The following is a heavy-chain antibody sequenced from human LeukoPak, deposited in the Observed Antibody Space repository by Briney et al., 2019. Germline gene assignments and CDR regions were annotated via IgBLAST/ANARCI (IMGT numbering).Heavy chain of an antibody. Sequence: SETLSLTCTVSGGSISSGSYYWSWIRQPAGKGLEWIGRIYTSGSTNYNPSLKSRVTISVDTSKNQFSLKLSSVTAADTAVYYCAREADTAMVKGSWFDPWGQGTLVTVSS. CDR3: AREADTAMVKGSWFDP. CDR1: GGSISSGSYY. D-gene: IGHD5-18*01. V-gene: IGHV4-61*02. CDR2: IYTSGST. J-gene: IGHJ5*02.